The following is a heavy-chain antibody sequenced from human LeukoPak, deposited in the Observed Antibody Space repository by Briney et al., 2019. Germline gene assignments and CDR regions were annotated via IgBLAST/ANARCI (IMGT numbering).Heavy chain of an antibody. CDR1: GGSISSGSYY. D-gene: IGHD3-9*01. CDR2: ISYSEST. Sequence: PSQTLSLTCTVSGGSISSGSYYWSWIRQPPGKELEWIGSISYSESTNYNPSLNSRVTISLDTSKNQLSLRLSSVTAADTALYYCARHWVSASGAFDIWGQGTMVTVSS. CDR3: ARHWVSASGAFDI. J-gene: IGHJ3*02. V-gene: IGHV4-61*01.